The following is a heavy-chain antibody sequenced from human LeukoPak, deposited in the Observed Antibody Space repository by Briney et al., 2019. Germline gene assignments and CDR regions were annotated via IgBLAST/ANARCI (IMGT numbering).Heavy chain of an antibody. V-gene: IGHV3-21*04. CDR3: FWSGYLTRLLYFDY. D-gene: IGHD3-3*01. Sequence: GGSLRLSCAASGFTFSSYSMNWVRQAPGKGLEWVSSISSSSSYIYYADSVKGRFTISRDNSKNTLYLQMNSLRAEDTAVYYDFWSGYLTRLLYFDYWGQGTLVTVSS. J-gene: IGHJ4*02. CDR1: GFTFSSYS. CDR2: ISSSSSYI.